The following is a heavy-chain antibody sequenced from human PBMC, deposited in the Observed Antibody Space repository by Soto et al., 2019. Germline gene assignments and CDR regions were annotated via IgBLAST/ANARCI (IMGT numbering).Heavy chain of an antibody. J-gene: IGHJ6*02. V-gene: IGHV3-33*01. CDR2: IWYDGSNK. CDR1: GFTFSSYG. CDR3: ARSIAVAGTYPNYYGMDV. Sequence: QVQLVESGGGVVQPGRSLRLSCAASGFTFSSYGMHWVRQAPGKGLEWVAVIWYDGSNKYYADSVKGRFTISRDNSKNTLYLQMNSLRAEDTAVYYCARSIAVAGTYPNYYGMDVWGQGTTVTASS. D-gene: IGHD6-19*01.